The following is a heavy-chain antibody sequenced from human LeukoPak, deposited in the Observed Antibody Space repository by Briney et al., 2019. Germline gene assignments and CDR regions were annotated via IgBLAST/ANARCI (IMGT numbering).Heavy chain of an antibody. J-gene: IGHJ5*02. Sequence: GESLKISCKGSGYSFTSYWIGWVRQMPGKGLEWMGIIYPGDSDTRYSPSFQGQVTISADKSISTAYLQWSSLKASDTAMYYCARHRFLWFGELPPENWFDPWGREPWSPSPQ. CDR1: GYSFTSYW. CDR3: ARHRFLWFGELPPENWFDP. D-gene: IGHD3-10*01. CDR2: IYPGDSDT. V-gene: IGHV5-51*01.